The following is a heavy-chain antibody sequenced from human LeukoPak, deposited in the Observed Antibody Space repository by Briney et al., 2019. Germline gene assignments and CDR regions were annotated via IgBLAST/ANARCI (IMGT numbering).Heavy chain of an antibody. Sequence: GGSLRLSCAASGFTFSSYGMHWVRLAPGKGLEWETFIRYDGSNKYYADSVKGRFTISRDNSKNTLYLQMNSLRAEDSAVYYCAKERLAVAGRNFDYWGQGTLVTVSS. J-gene: IGHJ4*02. CDR1: GFTFSSYG. V-gene: IGHV3-30*02. CDR2: IRYDGSNK. CDR3: AKERLAVAGRNFDY. D-gene: IGHD6-19*01.